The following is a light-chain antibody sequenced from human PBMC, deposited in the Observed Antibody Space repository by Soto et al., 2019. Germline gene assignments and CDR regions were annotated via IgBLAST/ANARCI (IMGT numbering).Light chain of an antibody. CDR1: QSVSSY. CDR2: DAS. V-gene: IGKV3-11*01. Sequence: EILLTQSPATPSLSPGERATLSCRARQSVSSYLAWYQQKPGQAPRLLIYDASNRATGIPARFSGSGSGTDFTLTISSLEPEDFAVYYCQQRSNWPPRVTFGQGTRLEIK. CDR3: QQRSNWPPRVT. J-gene: IGKJ5*01.